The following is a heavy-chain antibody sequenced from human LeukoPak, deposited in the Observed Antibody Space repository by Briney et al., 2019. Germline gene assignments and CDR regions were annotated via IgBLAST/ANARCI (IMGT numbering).Heavy chain of an antibody. CDR2: INHSGST. D-gene: IGHD5-18*01. J-gene: IGHJ6*02. Sequence: SETLSLTCAVYGGSFSGYYWSWIRQPPGKGLEWIGEINHSGSTNYNPSPKSRVTISVDTSKNQFSLKLSSVTAADTAVYYCAIRRRGYSYGLSPTPRYGMDVWGQGTTVTVSS. V-gene: IGHV4-34*01. CDR1: GGSFSGYY. CDR3: AIRRRGYSYGLSPTPRYGMDV.